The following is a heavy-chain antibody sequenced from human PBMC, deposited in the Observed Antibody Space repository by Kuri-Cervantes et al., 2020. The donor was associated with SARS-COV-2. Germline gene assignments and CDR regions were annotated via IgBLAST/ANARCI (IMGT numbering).Heavy chain of an antibody. CDR2: ISSSSSTI. CDR3: ARDRPGIVVVPAGGIDY. J-gene: IGHJ4*02. Sequence: ETLSLTCAASGFTFSSYSMNWVRQAPGKGLEWVSYISSSSSTIYYADSVKGRFTISRDNAKNSLYLQMNSLRAEDTAVYYCARDRPGIVVVPAGGIDYWGQGTLVTVSS. D-gene: IGHD2-2*01. V-gene: IGHV3-48*01. CDR1: GFTFSSYS.